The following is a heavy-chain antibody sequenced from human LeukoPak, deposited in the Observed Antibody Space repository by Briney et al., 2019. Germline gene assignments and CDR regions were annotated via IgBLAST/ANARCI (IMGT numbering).Heavy chain of an antibody. CDR3: ATDLNYYDSSGYQIDY. CDR2: FDPEDGET. D-gene: IGHD3-22*01. J-gene: IGHJ4*02. CDR1: GYTLTELS. Sequence: GASVKVSCKVSGYTLTELSMHWVRQAPGKGLEWMGGFDPEDGETIYAQKFQGRVTMTEDTSTDTAYMELSSLRSEDTAVYYCATDLNYYDSSGYQIDYWGQGTLDTVSS. V-gene: IGHV1-24*01.